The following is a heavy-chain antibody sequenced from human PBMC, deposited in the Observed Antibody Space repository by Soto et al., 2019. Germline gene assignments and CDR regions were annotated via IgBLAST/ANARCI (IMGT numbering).Heavy chain of an antibody. CDR2: ISWNSGSI. CDR3: AKDIWDLGSSSSSDY. Sequence: EVQLVESGGGLVQPGRSLKLSCAASGFTFDDYAMHWVRQAPGKGLEWVSGISWNSGSIGYADSVKGRFTISRDNAKNSLYLQMNSLRAEDTALYYCAKDIWDLGSSSSSDYWCQGTLVTVSS. V-gene: IGHV3-9*01. CDR1: GFTFDDYA. J-gene: IGHJ4*02. D-gene: IGHD6-6*01.